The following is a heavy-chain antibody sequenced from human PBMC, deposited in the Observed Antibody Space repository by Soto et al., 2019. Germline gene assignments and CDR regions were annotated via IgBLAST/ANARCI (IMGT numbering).Heavy chain of an antibody. J-gene: IGHJ3*02. CDR2: INHSGST. CDR1: GGSFSGYY. Sequence: QVQLQQWGAGLLKPSETLSLTCAVYGGSFSGYYWSWIRQPPGKGLQWIGEINHSGSTIYNPSLKSRVTISVDTSKNQFSLKLSSVTAADTAVYYCACLEGIAVAEGAVDIWGQGTMVTVSS. CDR3: ACLEGIAVAEGAVDI. V-gene: IGHV4-34*01. D-gene: IGHD6-19*01.